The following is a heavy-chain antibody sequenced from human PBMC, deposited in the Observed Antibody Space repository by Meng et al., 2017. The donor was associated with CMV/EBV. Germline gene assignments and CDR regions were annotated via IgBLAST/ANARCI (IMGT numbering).Heavy chain of an antibody. D-gene: IGHD5-12*01. CDR1: GFTFSSYA. CDR2: ISYDGSNK. CDR3: ARDHFRGGYDLTFDY. Sequence: GRSLRPSCAASGFTFSSYALNWFRQAPGKGLEWVEVISYDGSNKYYADSVKGRFTISRDNSKNTLYLQMNSLRAADTAVYYYARDHFRGGYDLTFDYWGQGTLVTVSS. J-gene: IGHJ4*02. V-gene: IGHV3-30*04.